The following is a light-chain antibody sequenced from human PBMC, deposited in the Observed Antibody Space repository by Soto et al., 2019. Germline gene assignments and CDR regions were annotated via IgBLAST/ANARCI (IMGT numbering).Light chain of an antibody. CDR2: SNN. CDR3: AAWDDSLNGRV. V-gene: IGLV1-44*01. Sequence: QSVLTQPPSASGTPGQRVTISCSGSSSNIGSDIVSWYQQVPGTAPKLLIYSNNQRPSGVPDRFSGSKSGTSASLAISGLQSEDEADYYCAAWDDSLNGRVFGGGTKLTVL. CDR1: SSNIGSDI. J-gene: IGLJ3*02.